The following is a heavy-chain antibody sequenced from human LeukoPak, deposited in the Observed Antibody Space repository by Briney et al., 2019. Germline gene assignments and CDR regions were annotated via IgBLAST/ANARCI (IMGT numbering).Heavy chain of an antibody. CDR1: GFTFSSYS. D-gene: IGHD3-10*01. J-gene: IGHJ6*02. V-gene: IGHV3-48*02. CDR2: ISSGSSTR. Sequence: GGSLRLSCAASGFTFSSYSMIWVRQAPGKGLEWVSYISSGSSTRCYGDSVKGRFTISRDNAKNSLYLQMNSLRDEDTAVYYCARAPQATRGSFGNYHMDVWGQGTTVTVS. CDR3: ARAPQATRGSFGNYHMDV.